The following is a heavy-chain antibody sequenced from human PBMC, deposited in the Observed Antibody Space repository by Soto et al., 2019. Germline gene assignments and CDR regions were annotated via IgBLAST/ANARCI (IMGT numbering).Heavy chain of an antibody. CDR1: GGTFRNYP. CDR3: ASGPLVALNYFES. CDR2: IFPLTDIP. Sequence: QVQLVQSGTEVKKPGSSVKVSCKASGGTFRNYPINWVRHAPGQVLEWMGSIFPLTDIPDYAKNFQARLTISADKSTSTAYMELSSLTSDDTAMYFCASGPLVALNYFESLGQGTLVTVSS. J-gene: IGHJ4*02. V-gene: IGHV1-69*02.